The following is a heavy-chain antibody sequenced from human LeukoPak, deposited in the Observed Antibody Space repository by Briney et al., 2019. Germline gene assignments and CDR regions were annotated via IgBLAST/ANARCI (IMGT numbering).Heavy chain of an antibody. CDR3: ARAYSGYDDFDY. J-gene: IGHJ4*02. Sequence: ASVKVSCQASGYTFTSYYMHWVRQAPEQGLEWMGIINPSGGSTSYAQKFQGRVTMTRDTSTSTVYMELSSLRSEDTAVYYCARAYSGYDDFDYWGQGTLVTVSS. CDR1: GYTFTSYY. V-gene: IGHV1-46*01. CDR2: INPSGGST. D-gene: IGHD5-12*01.